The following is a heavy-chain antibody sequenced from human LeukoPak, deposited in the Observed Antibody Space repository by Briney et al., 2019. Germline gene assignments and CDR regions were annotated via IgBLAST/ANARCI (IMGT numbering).Heavy chain of an antibody. Sequence: GGSLRLSCSASGFTFSSSAMHWLRQAPGQGLEWVAVIWSDGRNTDSAVSVRGRFTISRDNSKNTLHLQMNSLRAEDTAEYYCARARLASGGWYFHSWGQGTLVTVSS. V-gene: IGHV3-33*01. D-gene: IGHD6-19*01. J-gene: IGHJ4*02. CDR2: IWSDGRNT. CDR3: ARARLASGGWYFHS. CDR1: GFTFSSSA.